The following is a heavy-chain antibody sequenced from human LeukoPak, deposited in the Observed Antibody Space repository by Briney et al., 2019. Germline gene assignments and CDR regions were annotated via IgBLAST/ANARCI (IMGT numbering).Heavy chain of an antibody. J-gene: IGHJ5*02. CDR2: ISSSSSYI. Sequence: GGSLRLSCAASGFTFSSYSMNWVRQAPGKGLEWVSPISSSSSYIYYADSVKGRFTISRDNAKNSLYLQMNSLRVEDTALYYCAKGARFWTNYPNCFDPWGQGALVTVSS. CDR3: AKGARFWTNYPNCFDP. CDR1: GFTFSSYS. D-gene: IGHD3/OR15-3a*01. V-gene: IGHV3-21*04.